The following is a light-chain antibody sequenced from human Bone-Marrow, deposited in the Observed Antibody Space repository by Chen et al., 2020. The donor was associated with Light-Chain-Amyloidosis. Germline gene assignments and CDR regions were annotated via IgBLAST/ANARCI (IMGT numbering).Light chain of an antibody. CDR2: EVS. Sequence: SALTQPASVSGSPGPSLTISCTGTSSDVGSYNLVSWYQQHPGKAPKLMIYEVSKRPSGVSNRFSGSKSGNTASLTISGLQAEDEADYYCCSYAGSSTVFGGGTKLTVL. J-gene: IGLJ3*02. CDR1: SSDVGSYNL. V-gene: IGLV2-23*02. CDR3: CSYAGSSTV.